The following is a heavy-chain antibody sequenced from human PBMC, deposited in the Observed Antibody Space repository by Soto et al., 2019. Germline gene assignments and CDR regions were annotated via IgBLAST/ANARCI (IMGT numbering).Heavy chain of an antibody. Sequence: QVQLQESGPGLVKPSQTLSLTCAVSGASINSADYYWSWIRQPPGKGLEWIGYIYYSGSTYYNPSLKSRAAISADMSKNQFSLRLSSATAADTAVYYCATAVYCRSAACSNWFDSWGQGTLVTVSS. D-gene: IGHD2-2*01. CDR3: ATAVYCRSAACSNWFDS. J-gene: IGHJ5*01. V-gene: IGHV4-30-4*01. CDR1: GASINSADYY. CDR2: IYYSGST.